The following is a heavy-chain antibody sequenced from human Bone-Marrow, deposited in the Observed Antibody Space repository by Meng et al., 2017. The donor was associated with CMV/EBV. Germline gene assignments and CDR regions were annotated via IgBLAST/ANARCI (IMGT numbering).Heavy chain of an antibody. J-gene: IGHJ3*02. Sequence: GESLKISCAASGFTVSSNYMSWVRQAPGKGLEWVSYISSSGSTIYYADSVKGRFTISRDNAKNSLYLQMNSLRAEDTAVYYCARDRATVPYNDAFDIWGQGTMVTVSS. CDR1: GFTVSSNY. CDR2: ISSSGSTI. V-gene: IGHV3-11*04. D-gene: IGHD4-17*01. CDR3: ARDRATVPYNDAFDI.